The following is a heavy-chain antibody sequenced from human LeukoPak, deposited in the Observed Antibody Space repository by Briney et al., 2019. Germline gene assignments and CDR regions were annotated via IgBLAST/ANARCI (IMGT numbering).Heavy chain of an antibody. CDR2: ISSSSSTI. Sequence: QTGGSLRLSCAASGFTFSNYGMNWVRQAPGEGLEWGSYISSSSSTIYYADSVKGRFTISRDNAKNSLYLQMNSLRAEDTAVYYCAREGRDGYNSGKIDYWGQGTLVTVSS. D-gene: IGHD5-24*01. CDR1: GFTFSNYG. CDR3: AREGRDGYNSGKIDY. J-gene: IGHJ4*02. V-gene: IGHV3-48*04.